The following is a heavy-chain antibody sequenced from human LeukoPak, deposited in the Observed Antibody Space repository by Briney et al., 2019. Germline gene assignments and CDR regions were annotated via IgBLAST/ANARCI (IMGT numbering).Heavy chain of an antibody. CDR1: GYTFTGYY. J-gene: IGHJ4*02. V-gene: IGHV1-2*02. CDR3: ARDEQGRYCSSTSCYSFDY. CDR2: INPNSGGT. D-gene: IGHD2-2*01. Sequence: ASVEVSCKASGYTFTGYYMHWVRQAPGQGLEWMGWINPNSGGTNYAQKFQGRVTMTRDTSISTAYMELSRLRSDDTAVYYCARDEQGRYCSSTSCYSFDYWGQGTLVTVSS.